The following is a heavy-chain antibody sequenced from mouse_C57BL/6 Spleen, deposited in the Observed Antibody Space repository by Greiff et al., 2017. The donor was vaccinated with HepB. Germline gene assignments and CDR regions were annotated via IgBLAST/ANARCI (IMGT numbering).Heavy chain of an antibody. D-gene: IGHD2-5*01. Sequence: EVKLMESGEGLVKPGGSLKLSCAASGFTFSSYAMSWVRQTPEKRLEWVAYISSGGDYIYYADTVKGRFTISRDNARNTLYLQMSSLKSEDTAMYYCTSDGPTYYSNYYYAMDYWGQGTSVTVSS. J-gene: IGHJ4*01. CDR1: GFTFSSYA. CDR3: TSDGPTYYSNYYYAMDY. V-gene: IGHV5-9-1*02. CDR2: ISSGGDYI.